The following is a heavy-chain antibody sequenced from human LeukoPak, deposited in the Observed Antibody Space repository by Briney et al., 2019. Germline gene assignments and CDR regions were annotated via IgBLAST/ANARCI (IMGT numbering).Heavy chain of an antibody. J-gene: IGHJ4*02. V-gene: IGHV3-30*02. CDR1: GFTFSIYD. D-gene: IGHD6-19*01. CDR3: AKAAVAGTFCGY. CDR2: IRYDGSNK. Sequence: GGSLRLSCAASGFTFSIYDMHWVRQAPGKGLEWVAFIRYDGSNKYYADSVKGRFTISRDNSKNTLYLQMNSLRAEDTAVYYCAKAAVAGTFCGYWGQGTLVTVSS.